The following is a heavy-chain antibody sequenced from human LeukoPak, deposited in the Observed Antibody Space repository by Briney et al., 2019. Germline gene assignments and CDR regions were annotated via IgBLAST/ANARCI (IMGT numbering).Heavy chain of an antibody. V-gene: IGHV3-23*01. Sequence: PGGSLRLSCAASGFTFSSYAMNWVRQAPGKGLEWVSALSGSGGSTYYADSVKGRFTISRDNSKNTLFLQMNSLRAEDTALYYCARRLSLRFDAFAVWGPGTVVTVSS. J-gene: IGHJ3*01. CDR2: LSGSGGST. CDR1: GFTFSSYA. D-gene: IGHD2-21*02. CDR3: ARRLSLRFDAFAV.